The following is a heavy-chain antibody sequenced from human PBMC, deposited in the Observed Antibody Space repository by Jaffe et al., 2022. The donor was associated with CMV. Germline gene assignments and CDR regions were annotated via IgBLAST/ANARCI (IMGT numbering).Heavy chain of an antibody. D-gene: IGHD5-12*01. CDR2: IGTAGDT. J-gene: IGHJ2*01. CDR1: GFTFSSYD. Sequence: EVQLVESGGGLVQPGGSLRLSCAASGFTFSSYDMHWVRQATGKGLEWVSAIGTAGDTYYPGSVKGRFTISRENAKNSLYLQMNSLRAGDTAVYYCARGRDGYNYAWYFDLWGRGTLVTVSS. V-gene: IGHV3-13*01. CDR3: ARGRDGYNYAWYFDL.